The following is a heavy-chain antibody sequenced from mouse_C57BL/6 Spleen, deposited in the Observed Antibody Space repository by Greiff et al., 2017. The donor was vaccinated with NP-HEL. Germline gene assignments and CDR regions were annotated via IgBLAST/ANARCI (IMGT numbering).Heavy chain of an antibody. CDR2: ISYDGSN. V-gene: IGHV3-6*01. D-gene: IGHD2-1*01. CDR1: GYSITSGYY. Sequence: EVKLQESGPGLVKPSQSLSLTCSVTGYSITSGYYWNWIRQFPGNKLEWMGYISYDGSNNYNPSLKNRISITRDTSKNQFFLKLNAVTTEDTATYYGASYGNYEYYYAMDYWGQGTSVTVSS. J-gene: IGHJ4*01. CDR3: ASYGNYEYYYAMDY.